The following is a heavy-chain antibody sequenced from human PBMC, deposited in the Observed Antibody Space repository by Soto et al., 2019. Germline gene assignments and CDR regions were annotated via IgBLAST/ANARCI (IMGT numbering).Heavy chain of an antibody. CDR1: GGSIRSYY. CDR2: IYHSVST. Sequence: SETLSLTCTSSGGSIRSYYWILIRQPPGQGLEWIGDIYHSVSTNYKPSLKTRVTISVDTSKKQFSLKLNSVTAADTAVYYCARARIGYCSGGSCPAPEFDYWGLGTLVTVS. CDR3: ARARIGYCSGGSCPAPEFDY. J-gene: IGHJ4*02. D-gene: IGHD2-15*01. V-gene: IGHV4-59*01.